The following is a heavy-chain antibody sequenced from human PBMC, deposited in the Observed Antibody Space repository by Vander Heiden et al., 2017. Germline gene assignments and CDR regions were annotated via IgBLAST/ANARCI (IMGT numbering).Heavy chain of an antibody. V-gene: IGHV3-23*01. CDR2: NSGSGDRT. CDR3: AKVITTGYYYDY. J-gene: IGHJ4*02. Sequence: EVQLLHSGGGLVQPGGSLGLSCAASAFTFSNFGMNGVRQAAGKGLDWVSGNSGSGDRTYYADSVKGRFTLSRDNSKNTLYLQMNSLRAEDTAVYYCAKVITTGYYYDYWGQGTLVTVSS. D-gene: IGHD3-22*01. CDR1: AFTFSNFG.